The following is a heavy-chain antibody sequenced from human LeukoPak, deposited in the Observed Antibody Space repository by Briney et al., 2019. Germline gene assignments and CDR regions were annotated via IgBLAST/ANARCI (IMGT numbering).Heavy chain of an antibody. D-gene: IGHD3-22*01. V-gene: IGHV1-18*01. CDR2: ISAYNGNT. J-gene: IGHJ6*02. CDR1: GYTFASYG. CDR3: ARGYYDSSGYPYGMDV. Sequence: GASVKVSCKASGYTFASYGISWVRQAPGQGLEWMGWISAYNGNTNYAQKLQGRVTMTTDTSTSTAYMELRSLRSDDTAVYYCARGYYDSSGYPYGMDVWGQGTTVTVSS.